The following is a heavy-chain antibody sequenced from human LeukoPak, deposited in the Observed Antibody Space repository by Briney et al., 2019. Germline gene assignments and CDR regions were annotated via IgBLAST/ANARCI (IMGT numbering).Heavy chain of an antibody. Sequence: GESLKISCKGSGDRFASYWIGWVRQMPGKGLEWLGIMYPVDFDTRYSPSLQGQVTISVDKSISTAYLRWSSLKASDTAMYYCTMGGYCSGGGCPFFYYWGQGTLVTVSS. V-gene: IGHV5-51*01. CDR3: TMGGYCSGGGCPFFYY. J-gene: IGHJ4*02. CDR2: MYPVDFDT. D-gene: IGHD2-15*01. CDR1: GDRFASYW.